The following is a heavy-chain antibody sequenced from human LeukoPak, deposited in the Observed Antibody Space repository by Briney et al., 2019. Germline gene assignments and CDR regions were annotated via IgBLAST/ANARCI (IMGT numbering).Heavy chain of an antibody. Sequence: PSETLSLTCTVSGGSISSYYWSWIRQPPGKGLEWIGYIYYNGRTNYNPSLKSRVTMSVDTSKNQFSLKLSSVTAADTAVYYCARELKQQLVDYWGQGTLVTVSS. CDR3: ARELKQQLVDY. V-gene: IGHV4-59*12. D-gene: IGHD6-13*01. J-gene: IGHJ4*02. CDR1: GGSISSYY. CDR2: IYYNGRT.